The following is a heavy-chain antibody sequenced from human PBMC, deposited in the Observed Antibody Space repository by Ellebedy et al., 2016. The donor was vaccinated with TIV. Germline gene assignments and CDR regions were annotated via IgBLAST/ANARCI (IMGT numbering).Heavy chain of an antibody. D-gene: IGHD3-10*01. V-gene: IGHV1-18*04. Sequence: AASVKVSCKASGYTFTGYYIHWVRQAPGQGLEWMGWINPKNGDTNYAQKLQGRVTMTTDTSTSTAYMELRSLRSDDTAVYYCARVEGSMVRGVISGGWFDPWGQGTLVTVSS. CDR2: INPKNGDT. CDR3: ARVEGSMVRGVISGGWFDP. J-gene: IGHJ5*02. CDR1: GYTFTGYY.